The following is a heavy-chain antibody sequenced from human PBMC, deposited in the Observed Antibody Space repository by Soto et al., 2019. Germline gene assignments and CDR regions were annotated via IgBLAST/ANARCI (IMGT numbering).Heavy chain of an antibody. D-gene: IGHD6-13*01. CDR3: AGGMSSQQYYYGMAV. CDR1: GGSFSSYA. V-gene: IGHV1-69*01. CDR2: IIPMFGTA. Sequence: QVQLVQSGAEVKKPGSSVKVSCKASGGSFSSYAISWVRQAPGQGLEWMGGIIPMFGTANYAQKFQGRITITADAATSTAYMELISMSSEDTAVYYCAGGMSSQQYYYGMAVWGQGTTVTFSS. J-gene: IGHJ6*02.